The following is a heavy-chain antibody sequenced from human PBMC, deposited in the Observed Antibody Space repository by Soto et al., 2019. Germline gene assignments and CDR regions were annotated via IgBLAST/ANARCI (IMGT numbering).Heavy chain of an antibody. CDR3: ARVLDPDYYYYGMDV. CDR1: GYTFTSYA. CDR2: INAGNGNT. J-gene: IGHJ6*02. V-gene: IGHV1-3*01. Sequence: ASVKVSCKASGYTFTSYAMNWVRQAPGQGLEWMGWINAGNGNTKYSQKFQGRVTITRDTSASTAYMELSSLRSEDTAVYYCARVLDPDYYYYGMDVWGQGTTVTVSS.